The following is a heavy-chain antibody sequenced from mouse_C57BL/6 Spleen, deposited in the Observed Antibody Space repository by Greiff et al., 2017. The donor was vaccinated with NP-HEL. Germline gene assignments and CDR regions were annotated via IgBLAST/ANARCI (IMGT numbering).Heavy chain of an antibody. CDR1: GYTFTDYN. V-gene: IGHV1-18*01. Sequence: EVQLQESGPELVKPGASVKIPCKASGYTFTDYNMDWVKQSHGKSLEWIGDINPNNGGTIYNQKFKGKATLTVDKSSSTAYMELRSLTSEDTAVYYCARNYYGSSWYFDVWGTGTTVTVSS. D-gene: IGHD1-1*01. CDR3: ARNYYGSSWYFDV. J-gene: IGHJ1*03. CDR2: INPNNGGT.